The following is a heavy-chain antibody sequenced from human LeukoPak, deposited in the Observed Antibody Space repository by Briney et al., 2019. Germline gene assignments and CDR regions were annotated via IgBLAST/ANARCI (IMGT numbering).Heavy chain of an antibody. CDR3: ARAPGGYCSSTSCSPFDY. J-gene: IGHJ4*02. CDR2: IYHSGST. CDR1: GGSISSSNW. Sequence: PSGTLSLTCAVSGGSISSSNWWSWVRQPPGKGLEWIGEIYHSGSTNYNPFLKSRVTISVDKSKNQFSLKLSSVTAADTAVYYCARAPGGYCSSTSCSPFDYWGQGTLVTVSP. V-gene: IGHV4-4*02. D-gene: IGHD2-2*01.